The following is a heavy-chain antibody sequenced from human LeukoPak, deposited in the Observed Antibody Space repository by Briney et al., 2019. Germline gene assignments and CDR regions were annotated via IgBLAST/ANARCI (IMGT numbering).Heavy chain of an antibody. CDR2: IWYDGSNK. D-gene: IGHD1-26*01. J-gene: IGHJ4*02. V-gene: IGHV3-33*06. Sequence: PGGSLRLSCAASGFTFSSYGMHWVRQAPGKGLEWVAVIWYDGSNKYYADSVKGRFTISRDNSKNTLYLQMNSLRAEDTAVYYCAKEGAVGATWDYFDYWGQGTLVTVSS. CDR1: GFTFSSYG. CDR3: AKEGAVGATWDYFDY.